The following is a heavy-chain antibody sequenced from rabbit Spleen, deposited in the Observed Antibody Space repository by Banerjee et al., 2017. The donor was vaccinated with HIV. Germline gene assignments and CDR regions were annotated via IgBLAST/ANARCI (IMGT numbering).Heavy chain of an antibody. Sequence: QSLEESGGGLVQPEGSLTLTCTASEFSFSSSYYMCWVRQAPGKGLECIACIYGGSSGSTYYASWAKGRFTISKTSSTTVTLQMTSLTAADTATYFCARDLVAVIGWNFNLWGPGTLVTVS. CDR2: IYGGSSGST. CDR3: ARDLVAVIGWNFNL. CDR1: EFSFSSSYY. D-gene: IGHD4-1*01. V-gene: IGHV1S40*01. J-gene: IGHJ4*01.